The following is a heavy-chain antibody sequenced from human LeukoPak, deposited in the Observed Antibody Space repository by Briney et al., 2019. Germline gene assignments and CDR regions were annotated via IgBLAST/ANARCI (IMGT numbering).Heavy chain of an antibody. V-gene: IGHV3-23*01. CDR3: AKDPSSGWSPNFDY. CDR2: ISSSGGST. Sequence: GGSLRLSCGASGFSFGGYAMRWVRRAPGKGRESGSAISSSGGSTYYADSVKGRFTISRANSKNTLYLQMHSLRAEDTAVYYCAKDPSSGWSPNFDYWGQGALVTVSS. D-gene: IGHD6-19*01. CDR1: GFSFGGYA. J-gene: IGHJ4*02.